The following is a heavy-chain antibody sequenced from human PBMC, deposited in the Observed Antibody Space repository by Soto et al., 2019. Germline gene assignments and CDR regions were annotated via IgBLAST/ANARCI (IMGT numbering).Heavy chain of an antibody. CDR3: ARSEYSNYCANLNYHYHGMDV. V-gene: IGHV1-2*04. D-gene: IGHD4-4*01. CDR1: GYTFTGYY. Sequence: ASVQVSCKASGYTFTGYYMHWVRQASGQGLEWMGWINPNSGGTNYAQKFQGWVTMTRDTSISTAYMELSRLRSDDTAVYYCARSEYSNYCANLNYHYHGMDVWGQGTTVTV. J-gene: IGHJ6*02. CDR2: INPNSGGT.